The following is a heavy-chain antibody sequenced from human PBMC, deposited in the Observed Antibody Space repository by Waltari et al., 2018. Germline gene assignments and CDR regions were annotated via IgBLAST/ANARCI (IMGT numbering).Heavy chain of an antibody. Sequence: QVQLQESGPGLVKPSETLSLTCTVSGGSISSYYWSWIRQPAGKGLEWIGRIYTSGSTNYNPSLKSRVTMSVDTSKNQFSLKLSSVTAADTAVYYCARILSEAAPVSSWFDPWGQGTLVTVSS. CDR3: ARILSEAAPVSSWFDP. CDR1: GGSISSYY. J-gene: IGHJ5*02. CDR2: IYTSGST. V-gene: IGHV4-4*07. D-gene: IGHD6-6*01.